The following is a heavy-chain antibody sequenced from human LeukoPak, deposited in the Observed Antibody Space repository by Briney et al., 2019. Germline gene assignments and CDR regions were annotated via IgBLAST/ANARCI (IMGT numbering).Heavy chain of an antibody. CDR1: GGSISSYY. Sequence: SETLSPTCTVSGGSISSYYWSWIRQPPGKGLEWIGYIYYSGSTNYNPSLKSRVTISMDTSNYQFYLKLSSVTAADTAVYYCARGKHYYDSSGYSPFDYWGQGTLVTVSS. D-gene: IGHD3-22*01. J-gene: IGHJ4*02. V-gene: IGHV4-59*01. CDR2: IYYSGST. CDR3: ARGKHYYDSSGYSPFDY.